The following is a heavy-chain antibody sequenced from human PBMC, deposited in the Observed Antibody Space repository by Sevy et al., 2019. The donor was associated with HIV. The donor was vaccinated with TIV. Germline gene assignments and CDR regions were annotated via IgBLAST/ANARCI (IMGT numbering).Heavy chain of an antibody. D-gene: IGHD3-10*01. CDR2: ISAYNGNT. J-gene: IGHJ6*02. CDR3: ARDPVGGPLGMDV. Sequence: ASVKVSCKASGYTFTSYGISWVRQAPGQGLEWMGWISAYNGNTNYAQKLQGRDTMTTDTSTSTAYLELRSLRSDDTAVYYCARDPVGGPLGMDVWGQGTTVTVSS. CDR1: GYTFTSYG. V-gene: IGHV1-18*04.